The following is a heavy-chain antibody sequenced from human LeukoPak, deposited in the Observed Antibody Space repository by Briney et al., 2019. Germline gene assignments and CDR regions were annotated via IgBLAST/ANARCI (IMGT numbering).Heavy chain of an antibody. Sequence: PGGSLRLSCAASGFTFSSYSMNWVRQAPGKGLEWVSSISSSSSYIYYADSVKGRFTISRDNAKNSLYLQMNSLRAEDTAVYYCARVGGYYDILTGYSHNYFDYWGQGTLVTVSS. CDR2: ISSSSSYI. J-gene: IGHJ4*02. CDR3: ARVGGYYDILTGYSHNYFDY. D-gene: IGHD3-9*01. V-gene: IGHV3-21*01. CDR1: GFTFSSYS.